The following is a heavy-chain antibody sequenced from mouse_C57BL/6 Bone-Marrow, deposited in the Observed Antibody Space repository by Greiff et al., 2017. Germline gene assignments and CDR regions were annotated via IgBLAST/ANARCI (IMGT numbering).Heavy chain of an antibody. Sequence: QVQLQQSGPELVKPGASVKISCKASGYAFSSSWMNWVKQRPGKGLEWIGRIYPGDGDTNYNGKFKGKATLTADKSSSTAYMQLSSLTSEDSAVYFCASITTVGDYWGQGTTLTVSS. CDR3: ASITTVGDY. CDR1: GYAFSSSW. J-gene: IGHJ2*01. V-gene: IGHV1-82*01. CDR2: IYPGDGDT. D-gene: IGHD1-1*01.